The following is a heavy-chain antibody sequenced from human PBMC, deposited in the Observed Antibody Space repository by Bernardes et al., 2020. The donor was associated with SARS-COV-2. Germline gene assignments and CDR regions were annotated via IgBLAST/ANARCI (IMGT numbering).Heavy chain of an antibody. D-gene: IGHD1-26*01. CDR2: IYTSGST. CDR3: ARELGHREFPGIYYYYGMDG. J-gene: IGHJ6*02. V-gene: IGHV4-61*02. Sequence: SESLSLTCTASGCSISSGSYYWSCHRPPAGQELVWLWRIYTSGSTNYNPSLNRLATITVDTNKNQFSLKLSSVTAEDTAVYYCARELGHREFPGIYYYYGMDGWGQGTTVTVSS. CDR1: GCSISSGSYY.